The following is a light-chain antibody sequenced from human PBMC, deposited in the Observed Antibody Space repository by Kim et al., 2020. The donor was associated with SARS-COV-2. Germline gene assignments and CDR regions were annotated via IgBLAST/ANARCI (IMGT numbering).Light chain of an antibody. V-gene: IGLV2-14*03. CDR2: DVS. CDR3: SSYTSSDTLV. CDR1: SSDVGCYNY. Sequence: LTQPASVSGSPGQSITISCTGTSSDVGCYNYVSWYQQHPGKAPKLMIYDVSNRPSGVSNRFSGSKSGNTASLTISGLQAEDEADYYCSSYTSSDTLVFGGGTQLTVL. J-gene: IGLJ2*01.